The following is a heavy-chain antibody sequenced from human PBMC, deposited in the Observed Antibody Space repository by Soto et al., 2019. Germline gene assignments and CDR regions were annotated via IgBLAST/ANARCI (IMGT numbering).Heavy chain of an antibody. V-gene: IGHV1-46*01. J-gene: IGHJ5*02. CDR1: GYTFTSYY. CDR3: AREGGVVVADNSVGCDP. CDR2: INPSGGST. Sequence: ASVKVSCKASGYTFTSYYMHWVRQAPGQGLEWMGIINPSGGSTSYAQKFQGRVTMTRDTSTSTVYMELSSLRSEDTAVYYCAREGGVVVADNSVGCDPGGQGTLVAVSS. D-gene: IGHD2-15*01.